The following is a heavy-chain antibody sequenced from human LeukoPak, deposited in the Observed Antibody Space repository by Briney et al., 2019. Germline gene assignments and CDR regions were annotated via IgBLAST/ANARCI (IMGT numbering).Heavy chain of an antibody. Sequence: PSETLSLTCTVYGGSFSGYYWSWIRQPPGKGLEWIGEINHSGSTNYNPSLKSRVTISVDTSKNQFSLKLSSVTAADTAVYYCAKDGSGSYGTFDYWGQGTLVTVSS. V-gene: IGHV4-34*01. CDR3: AKDGSGSYGTFDY. CDR1: GGSFSGYY. D-gene: IGHD3-10*01. CDR2: INHSGST. J-gene: IGHJ4*02.